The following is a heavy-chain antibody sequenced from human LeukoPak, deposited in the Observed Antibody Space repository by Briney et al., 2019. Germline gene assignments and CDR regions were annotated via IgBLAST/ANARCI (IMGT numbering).Heavy chain of an antibody. CDR3: ASGGQLDY. Sequence: GGSLRLSCAASGFTFSTYSMNWVRQAPGKGLQWVANIKQDGSGKHYVDSVKGRFTISRDNAENSLYLQRNSLRAEDRAVYYCASGGQLDYWGQGVLVTVAS. CDR1: GFTFSTYS. J-gene: IGHJ4*02. V-gene: IGHV3-7*03. D-gene: IGHD3-16*01. CDR2: IKQDGSGK.